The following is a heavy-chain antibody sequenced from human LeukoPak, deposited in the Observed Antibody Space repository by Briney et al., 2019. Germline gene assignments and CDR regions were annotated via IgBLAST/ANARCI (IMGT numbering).Heavy chain of an antibody. CDR3: ARPGSVLSRSDAFDI. Sequence: GESLKISCKGSGYSFTSYWIGWVRQMPGKGLEWMGIIYPGDSDTRYSPSFQGQVTISADKSISTAYLQWSSLKASDTAMYYCARPGSVLSRSDAFDIWGQGTMVTVSS. CDR2: IYPGDSDT. V-gene: IGHV5-51*01. CDR1: GYSFTSYW. J-gene: IGHJ3*02. D-gene: IGHD4/OR15-4a*01.